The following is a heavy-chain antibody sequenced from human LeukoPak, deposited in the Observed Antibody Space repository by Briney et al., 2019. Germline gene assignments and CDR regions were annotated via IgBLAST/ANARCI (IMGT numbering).Heavy chain of an antibody. D-gene: IGHD5-18*01. J-gene: IGHJ4*02. CDR1: GFTFSSYA. CDR3: AKDLFRPGAETDTAMVFDY. CDR2: ISGSGGST. Sequence: GGSLRLSCAASGFTFSSYAMSWVRQAPGKELEWVSAISGSGGSTYYADSVKGRFTISRDNSKNTLYLQMNSLRAEDTAVYYCAKDLFRPGAETDTAMVFDYWGQGTLVTVSS. V-gene: IGHV3-23*01.